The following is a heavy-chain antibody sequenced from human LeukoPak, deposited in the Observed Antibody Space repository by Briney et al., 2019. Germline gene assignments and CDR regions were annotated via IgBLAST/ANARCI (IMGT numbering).Heavy chain of an antibody. J-gene: IGHJ6*03. Sequence: SQTLSLTCTVSGDSISNGSYYWSWIRQPAGKGLEWIGRIYTSGSTNSNPSLKSRVTISLDTSKNQFSLKLSSVTAADTAVYYCARGGTMVRGIFYYFYYMDVWGKGTTVTISS. V-gene: IGHV4-61*02. CDR1: GDSISNGSYY. CDR2: IYTSGST. CDR3: ARGGTMVRGIFYYFYYMDV. D-gene: IGHD3-10*01.